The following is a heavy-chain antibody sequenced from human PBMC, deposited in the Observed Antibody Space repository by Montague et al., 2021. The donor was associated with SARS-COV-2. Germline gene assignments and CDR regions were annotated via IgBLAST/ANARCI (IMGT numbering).Heavy chain of an antibody. D-gene: IGHD5-12*01. Sequence: SETLSLTCTVSGGSISSYCWNWIRQSPGKGLEWIGYIYYSGSTKYNPSLKSRVTISVDTSKSQMSLRLNSVTAADTAVYYCAGDRGRFWHFDLWGRGTLVTVSS. J-gene: IGHJ2*01. CDR2: IYYSGST. V-gene: IGHV4-59*01. CDR3: AGDRGRFWHFDL. CDR1: GGSISSYC.